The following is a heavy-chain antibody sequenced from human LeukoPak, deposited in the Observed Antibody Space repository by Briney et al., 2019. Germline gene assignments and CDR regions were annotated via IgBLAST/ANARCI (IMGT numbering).Heavy chain of an antibody. J-gene: IGHJ6*02. D-gene: IGHD3-3*01. Sequence: ASVKDSCKASGYTFTSYGISWVGRAPGQGLEWMGWISAYNGNTNYAQKLQGRVTMTTDTSTSTAYMELRSLRSDDTAVYYCARGIGRFGYYGMDVWGQGTTVTVSS. V-gene: IGHV1-18*01. CDR3: ARGIGRFGYYGMDV. CDR2: ISAYNGNT. CDR1: GYTFTSYG.